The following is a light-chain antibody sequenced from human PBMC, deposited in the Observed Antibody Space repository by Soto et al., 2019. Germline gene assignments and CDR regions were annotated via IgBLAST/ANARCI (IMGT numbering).Light chain of an antibody. CDR2: GAS. J-gene: IGKJ1*01. V-gene: IGKV3-15*01. CDR1: HSVSSD. Sequence: EIVMTQSPATLSVSPGERATLSCRASHSVSSDLAWYQQKPGQAPRLLIYGASTRATGFTDRFSGSGSGTEFTLTISTLQSEDFAIYYCQQYNNWPPLTLGQGTKVAVK. CDR3: QQYNNWPPLT.